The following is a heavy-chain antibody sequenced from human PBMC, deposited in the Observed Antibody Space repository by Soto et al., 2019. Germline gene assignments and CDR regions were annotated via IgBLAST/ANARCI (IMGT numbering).Heavy chain of an antibody. J-gene: IGHJ4*02. CDR1: GDTFSNYA. CDR2: IIPIFGIT. CDR3: ARWEYQYRSGGNPTQSYFDY. V-gene: IGHV1-69*01. D-gene: IGHD2-15*01. Sequence: QVQLVQSGAEVKKPGSSVKVSCQASGDTFSNYAISWVRQAPGQGLEWLGGIIPIFGITNYAQKFQGSVTISAYESTSTAYMELGSLRPDDTAVYYCARWEYQYRSGGNPTQSYFDYWCQGTLVTFSS.